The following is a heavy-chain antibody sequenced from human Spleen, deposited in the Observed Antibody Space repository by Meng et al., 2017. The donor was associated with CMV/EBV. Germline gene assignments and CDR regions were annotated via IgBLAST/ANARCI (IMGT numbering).Heavy chain of an antibody. CDR2: INPNSGDT. CDR1: GYTFTGHY. CDR3: ARDKLIVGATGAFDI. J-gene: IGHJ3*02. V-gene: IGHV1-2*02. Sequence: SGYTFTGHYIHWVRQAPGQGLEWMGWINPNSGDTNYAQKFQGRLSMTRDTSISAAYMELSRLTSDDTAFYYCARDKLIVGATGAFDIWGQGTMVTVSS. D-gene: IGHD1-26*01.